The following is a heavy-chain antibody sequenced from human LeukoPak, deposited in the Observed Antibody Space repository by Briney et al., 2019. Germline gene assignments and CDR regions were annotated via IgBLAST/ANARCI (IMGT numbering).Heavy chain of an antibody. CDR2: ISGSGGST. Sequence: GGSLRLSCAASGFTFSSYAMSWVRQAPGKGLEWVSAISGSGGSTYYADSVKGRFTISRDNSKNTLYLQMNSLRAEDTAVYYCARDLNYYYDSSGQYSWGQGTLVTVSS. CDR3: ARDLNYYYDSSGQYS. J-gene: IGHJ5*02. D-gene: IGHD3-22*01. V-gene: IGHV3-23*01. CDR1: GFTFSSYA.